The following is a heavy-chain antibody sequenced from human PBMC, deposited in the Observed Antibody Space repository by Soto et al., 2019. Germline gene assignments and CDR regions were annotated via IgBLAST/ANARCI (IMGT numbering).Heavy chain of an antibody. D-gene: IGHD1-26*01. Sequence: QVQLQESGPGVVKPSETLSLSCTVSGASVSSGSYYWTWIRQPPGKGLEWVGYIFYNGTTTNYNPSLKSRVTISVDTSKNQFSLKMSSVTAADTAFYYCARVYSGSYGQNDWGQGTLVTVSA. CDR3: ARVYSGSYGQND. J-gene: IGHJ4*02. V-gene: IGHV4-61*01. CDR1: GASVSSGSYY. CDR2: IFYNGTTT.